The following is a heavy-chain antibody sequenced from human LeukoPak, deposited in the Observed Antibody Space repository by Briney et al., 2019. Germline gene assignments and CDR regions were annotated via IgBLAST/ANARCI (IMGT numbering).Heavy chain of an antibody. CDR2: IYYSGTT. J-gene: IGHJ2*01. V-gene: IGHV4-59*08. CDR1: GGSISNYY. D-gene: IGHD3-22*01. Sequence: SETLSLTCTVSGGSISNYYWSWIRQPPGKGLEWIGYIYYSGTTNYNPSLKSRLTISVDTSKNQFSLKLSSVTAADTAVYFCARQNSDSRGYFYWYFDLRGRGTLVTVSS. CDR3: ARQNSDSRGYFYWYFDL.